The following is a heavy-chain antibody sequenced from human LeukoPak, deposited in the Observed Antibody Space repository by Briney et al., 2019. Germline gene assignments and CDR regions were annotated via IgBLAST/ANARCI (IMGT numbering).Heavy chain of an antibody. D-gene: IGHD1-26*01. CDR2: INSDIYSNTI. Sequence: AGGSLRLSCAASGFTLSSYSMNWVRQAPGKGLEWISYINSDIYSNTIYYADTVKGRFTISRDNSKNTLYLQVNSLRAEDTAVYYCAKVGAYIVGVPGHFDYWGQGTLVTVSS. CDR3: AKVGAYIVGVPGHFDY. CDR1: GFTLSSYS. J-gene: IGHJ4*02. V-gene: IGHV3-48*01.